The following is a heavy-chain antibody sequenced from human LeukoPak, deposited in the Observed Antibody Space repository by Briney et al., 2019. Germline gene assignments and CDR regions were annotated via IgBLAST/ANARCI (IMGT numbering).Heavy chain of an antibody. V-gene: IGHV3-23*01. D-gene: IGHD6-6*01. CDR3: AKDVGSSIAARRAFDY. CDR1: GFTFSSYA. CDR2: VSGSGTNT. Sequence: PGGSLRLSCAASGFTFSSYAKTWVRQAPGKGLEWVSAVSGSGTNTYYADSVKGRFTIYRDNSRNTLYLQMNSLRAEDTAIYYCAKDVGSSIAARRAFDYWGQGTLVTVSS. J-gene: IGHJ4*02.